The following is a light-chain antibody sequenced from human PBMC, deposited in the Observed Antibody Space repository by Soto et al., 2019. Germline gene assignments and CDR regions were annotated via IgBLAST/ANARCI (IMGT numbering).Light chain of an antibody. CDR1: RSNIGSKT. V-gene: IGLV1-44*01. Sequence: QSVLTQPPSASGTPGQRVTISCSESRSNIGSKTVYSYQHLPGTAPKLLIHSNNQRPSGVPDRFSGSKSGTSASLAISGLQAEDEADYYCAAWDDSLNGWVFGGGTKLTVL. J-gene: IGLJ3*02. CDR3: AAWDDSLNGWV. CDR2: SNN.